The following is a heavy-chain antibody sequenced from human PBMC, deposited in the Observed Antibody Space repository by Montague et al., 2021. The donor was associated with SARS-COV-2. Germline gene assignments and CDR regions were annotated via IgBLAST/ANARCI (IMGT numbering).Heavy chain of an antibody. J-gene: IGHJ4*02. CDR2: IFHSGTT. Sequence: SETLSLTCTVSGGSISNYFWSWIRQTPGKGLEWIGFIFHSGTTSYNPSLKSRVTISTDTSKNHFSLRLTSVTTTDTAVYYCARGPHSNTWYDPGDYWGQGILVTVSP. CDR3: ARGPHSNTWYDPGDY. CDR1: GGSISNYF. D-gene: IGHD6-13*01. V-gene: IGHV4-59*01.